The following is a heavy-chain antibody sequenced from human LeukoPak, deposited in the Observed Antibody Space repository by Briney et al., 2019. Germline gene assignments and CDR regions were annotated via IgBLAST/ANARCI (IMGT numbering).Heavy chain of an antibody. CDR3: ARGSAVAGTTIFDY. CDR2: INHSGST. D-gene: IGHD6-19*01. J-gene: IGHJ4*02. V-gene: IGHV4-34*01. Sequence: SETLSLTCAVYGGSFSGYYWSWIRQPPGKGLEWIGEINHSGSTNYNPSLKSRVTISVDTSKNQFSLKLSSVTAADTAVYYCARGSAVAGTTIFDYWGQGTLVTVSS. CDR1: GGSFSGYY.